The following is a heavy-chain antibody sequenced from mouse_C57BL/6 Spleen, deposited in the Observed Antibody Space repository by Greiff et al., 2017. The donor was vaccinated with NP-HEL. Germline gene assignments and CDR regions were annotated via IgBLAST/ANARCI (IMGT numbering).Heavy chain of an antibody. CDR2: IDPANGNT. CDR3: ARSYYYGSSTHYAMDY. D-gene: IGHD1-1*01. J-gene: IGHJ4*01. CDR1: GFNIKNTY. V-gene: IGHV14-3*01. Sequence: VQLQQSVAELVRPGASVKLSRTASGFNIKNTYMHWVKQRPEQGLEWIGRIDPANGNTKYAPKFQGKATITADTSSNTAYLQLSSLTSEDTAIYYCARSYYYGSSTHYAMDYWGQGTSVTVSS.